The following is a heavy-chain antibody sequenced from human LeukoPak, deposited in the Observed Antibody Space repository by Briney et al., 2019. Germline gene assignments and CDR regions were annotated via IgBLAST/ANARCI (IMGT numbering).Heavy chain of an antibody. J-gene: IGHJ5*02. D-gene: IGHD2-15*01. CDR2: IIPILGIA. V-gene: IGHV1-69*04. Sequence: VKVSCKAPGGTFSSYTISWVRQAPGQGLEWMGRIIPILGIANYAQKFQGRVTITADKSTSTAYMELSSLRSEDTAVYYCARDAYCSGGSCYGNNWFDPWGQGTLVTVSS. CDR1: GGTFSSYT. CDR3: ARDAYCSGGSCYGNNWFDP.